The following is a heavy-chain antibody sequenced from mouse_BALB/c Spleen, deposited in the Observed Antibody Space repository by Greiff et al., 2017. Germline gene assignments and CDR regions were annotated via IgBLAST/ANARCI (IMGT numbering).Heavy chain of an antibody. D-gene: IGHD1-1*01. CDR3: ARGGAGSSY. Sequence: QVQLQQPGAKLVKPGASVKLSCKASGYTFTSYWMHWVKQRPGQGLEWIGEINPSNGRTNYNEKFKSKATLTVDKSSSTAYMQLSSLTSEDSAVYYCARGGAGSSYWGQGTLVTVSA. CDR1: GYTFTSYW. V-gene: IGHV1S81*02. CDR2: INPSNGRT. J-gene: IGHJ3*01.